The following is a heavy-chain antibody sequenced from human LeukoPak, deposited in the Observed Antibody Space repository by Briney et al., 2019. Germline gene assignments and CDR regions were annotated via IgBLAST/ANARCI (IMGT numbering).Heavy chain of an antibody. CDR3: ARDRDSSSWENHAFDI. J-gene: IGHJ3*02. CDR2: IRYDGSNK. CDR1: GFTFSSYG. D-gene: IGHD6-13*01. Sequence: PGGSLRLSCAASGFTFSSYGMHWVRQAPGKGLEWVAFIRYDGSNKYYADSVKGRFTISRDNSKNTLYLQMNSLRSDDTAVYYCARDRDSSSWENHAFDIWGQGTMVTVSS. V-gene: IGHV3-30*02.